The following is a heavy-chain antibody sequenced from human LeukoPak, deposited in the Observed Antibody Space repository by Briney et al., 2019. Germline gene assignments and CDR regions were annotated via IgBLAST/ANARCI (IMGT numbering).Heavy chain of an antibody. V-gene: IGHV1-18*01. CDR1: GYTFTSYG. CDR3: ARDTPPGIAAAGLYYYYYYGMDV. Sequence: GASVKVSCKASGYTFTSYGISWVRQAPGQGLEWMGWISAYNGNTNYAQKLQGRVTMTTDTSTSTAYMELRSLRSDDTAVYYCARDTPPGIAAAGLYYYYYYGMDVWGQGTTVTVSS. D-gene: IGHD6-13*01. CDR2: ISAYNGNT. J-gene: IGHJ6*02.